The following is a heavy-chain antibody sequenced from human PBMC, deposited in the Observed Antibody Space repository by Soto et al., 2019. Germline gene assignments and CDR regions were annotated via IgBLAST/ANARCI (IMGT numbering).Heavy chain of an antibody. CDR2: ISASGGNI. V-gene: IGHV3-23*01. CDR1: GFIFSDYA. Sequence: GSLRLSCVASGFIFSDYAMTWVRQAPGKGLQWVATISASGGNIEYADSLKGRFTISRDNSKNSVCLQLSGLTADDTAVHYCAKVAGGLGYFDLWGRGTLVTVSS. CDR3: AKVAGGLGYFDL. D-gene: IGHD3-16*01. J-gene: IGHJ2*01.